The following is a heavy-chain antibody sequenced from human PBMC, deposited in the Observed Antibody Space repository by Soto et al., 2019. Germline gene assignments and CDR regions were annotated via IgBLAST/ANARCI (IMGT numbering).Heavy chain of an antibody. V-gene: IGHV4-39*01. CDR3: ARQGDYGSGLYYAWYYYNMDV. CDR2: IYYSGNT. Sequence: QLQLQESGPGLVKPSETLSLTCTVSGGSIRSSSYYWGWIRQPPGKGLEWIGTIYYSGNTYSNPSLKSRVPLSVDKSKNQFSLRLSSVTAADTAVYYCARQGDYGSGLYYAWYYYNMDVWGQGTSVTVSS. CDR1: GGSIRSSSYY. D-gene: IGHD3-10*01. J-gene: IGHJ6*02.